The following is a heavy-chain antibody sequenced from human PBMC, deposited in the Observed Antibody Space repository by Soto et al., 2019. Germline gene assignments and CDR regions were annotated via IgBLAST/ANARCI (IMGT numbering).Heavy chain of an antibody. CDR1: GITFSNAW. J-gene: IGHJ3*02. D-gene: IGHD6-13*01. CDR2: IRSKTDGGTT. Sequence: EVQLVESGGGLVEPGGSLRLSCAASGITFSNAWMNWVRKAPGKGLEYIGRIRSKTDGGTTEYAAPVEGRFTVSRDDSKNTLYLPMSGLKTDDTAVYYCTTTRPGTNVFDNWGQGTLVTVSS. CDR3: TTTRPGTNVFDN. V-gene: IGHV3-15*01.